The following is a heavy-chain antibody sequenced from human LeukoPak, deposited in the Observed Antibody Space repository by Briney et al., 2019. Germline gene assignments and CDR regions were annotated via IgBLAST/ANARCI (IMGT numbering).Heavy chain of an antibody. CDR3: ERGLGYCSGGSCYGY. V-gene: IGHV3-66*01. CDR2: IYSGGST. D-gene: IGHD2-15*01. J-gene: IGHJ4*02. CDR1: GFTFSSYA. Sequence: GGSLRLSCAASGFTFSSYAMSWVRQAPGKGLEWVSLIYSGGSTYYADSVKGRFTISRDNSKNTLYLQMNSLRAEDTAVYYCERGLGYCSGGSCYGYWGQGTLVTVSS.